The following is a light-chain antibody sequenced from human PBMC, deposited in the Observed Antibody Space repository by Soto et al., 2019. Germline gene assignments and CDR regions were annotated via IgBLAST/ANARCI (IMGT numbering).Light chain of an antibody. CDR3: SLYISGSTYV. Sequence: QSALTQPPSVSGSPGQSATISCTGTSSDVGSYNRLSWYQQPPGTAPKLIMYEVNTRPSGVPDRFSGSKSGSTASLTISGLQAEDEADYYCSLYISGSTYVFGTGTKATVL. CDR2: EVN. CDR1: SSDVGSYNR. J-gene: IGLJ1*01. V-gene: IGLV2-18*01.